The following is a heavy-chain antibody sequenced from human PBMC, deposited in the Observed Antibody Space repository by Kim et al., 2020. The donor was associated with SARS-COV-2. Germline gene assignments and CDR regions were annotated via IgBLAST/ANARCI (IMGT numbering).Heavy chain of an antibody. CDR3: ARHREYSYGYGY. D-gene: IGHD5-18*01. J-gene: IGHJ4*02. Sequence: NYRPSFQGHVTISADKSISTAYLQWSSLKASDTAMYYCARHREYSYGYGYWGQGTLVTVSS. V-gene: IGHV5-10-1*01.